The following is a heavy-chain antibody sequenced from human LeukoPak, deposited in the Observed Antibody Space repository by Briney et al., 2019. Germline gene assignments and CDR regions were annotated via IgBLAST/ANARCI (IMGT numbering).Heavy chain of an antibody. CDR2: ILPVFGTA. D-gene: IGHD3-22*01. Sequence: ASVKVSCTAPAGTISNFTITWVRQAPGQGLEWMGRILPVFGTANYAQKFQGRVTFTADISTRTAYMEFSSLRSDDTAVYYCARRFYYDRIGYSEYWGQGTLISVSS. V-gene: IGHV1-69*08. CDR1: AGTISNFT. CDR3: ARRFYYDRIGYSEY. J-gene: IGHJ4*02.